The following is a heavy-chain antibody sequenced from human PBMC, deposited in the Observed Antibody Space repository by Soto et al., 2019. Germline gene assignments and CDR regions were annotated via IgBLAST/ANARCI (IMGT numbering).Heavy chain of an antibody. CDR1: GGSISSSSYY. D-gene: IGHD6-6*01. J-gene: IGHJ6*03. CDR2: IYYSGST. V-gene: IGHV4-39*07. CDR3: ARVDGEYSSSSGGRGHYYYYMDV. Sequence: PSETLSLTCTVSGGSISSSSYYWGWIRQPPGKGLEWIGYIYYSGSTYYNSSLESRVTISVDTSKNQFSLKLSSVTAADTAVYYCARVDGEYSSSSGGRGHYYYYMDVWGKGTTVTVS.